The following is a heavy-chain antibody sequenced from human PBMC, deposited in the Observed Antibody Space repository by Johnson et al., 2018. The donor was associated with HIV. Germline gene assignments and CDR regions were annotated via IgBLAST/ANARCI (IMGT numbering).Heavy chain of an antibody. CDR1: GFTFSSYA. Sequence: VQLVESGGGLVKPGGSLRLSCAASGFTFSSYAMSWVRQAPGKGLEWVSVISGSGGSTYYADSVKGRFTISRDNSKNTLYLQMNSLRAEDTAVYYCARVRRRWLGLDAFDIWGQGTMVTVSS. D-gene: IGHD5-24*01. J-gene: IGHJ3*02. V-gene: IGHV3-23*04. CDR2: ISGSGGST. CDR3: ARVRRRWLGLDAFDI.